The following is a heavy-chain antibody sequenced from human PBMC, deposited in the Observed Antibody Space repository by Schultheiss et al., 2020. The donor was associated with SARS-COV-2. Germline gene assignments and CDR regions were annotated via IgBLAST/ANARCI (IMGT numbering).Heavy chain of an antibody. Sequence: LSLTCAVYGGSFSGYYWSWIRQPPGKGLEWVSYISSSGSTIYYADSVKGRFTISRDNAKNSLYLQMNSLRAEDTAVYYCASSGRDAFDIWGQGTMVTVSS. J-gene: IGHJ3*02. CDR3: ASSGRDAFDI. CDR2: ISSSGSTI. V-gene: IGHV3-11*01. D-gene: IGHD6-19*01. CDR1: GGSFSGYY.